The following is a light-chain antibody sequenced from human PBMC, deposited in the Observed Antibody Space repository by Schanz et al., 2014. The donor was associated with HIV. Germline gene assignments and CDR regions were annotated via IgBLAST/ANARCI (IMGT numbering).Light chain of an antibody. V-gene: IGLV8-61*01. Sequence: QAVVTQEPSLTVSPGGTVTLTCGLTSGSVSSSHYPSWYQQTPGQTPRTLIRSSGVPGRFSGSILGNKAALTITGAEADDDADYYYVVYVAKRIRVFGGGTKVTVL. J-gene: IGLJ3*02. CDR3: VVYVAKRIRV. CDR1: SGSVSSSHY.